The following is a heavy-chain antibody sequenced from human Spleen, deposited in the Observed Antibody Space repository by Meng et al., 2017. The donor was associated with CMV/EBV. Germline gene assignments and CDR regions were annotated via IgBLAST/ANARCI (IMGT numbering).Heavy chain of an antibody. CDR2: ISAYNGDT. V-gene: IGHV1-18*01. Sequence: ASVKVSCKASGYTFTSYGITWVRQAPGQGLEYMGWISAYNGDTNYAQKFQGRVTITTDESTSTAYMELSSLRSEDTAVYYCARGRPADVWGQGTTVTVSS. J-gene: IGHJ6*02. D-gene: IGHD1-14*01. CDR1: GYTFTSYG. CDR3: ARGRPADV.